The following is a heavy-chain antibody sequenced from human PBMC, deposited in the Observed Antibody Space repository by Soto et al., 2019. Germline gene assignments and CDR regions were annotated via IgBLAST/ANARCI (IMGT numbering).Heavy chain of an antibody. Sequence: QVQLQESGPGLVKPSQTLSLTCTVSGGSISSGGYYWSWIRQHPGKGLEWIGYIYYSGSTYYNPSLKSRVTISVDTSKNQFSLKLSSVTAADTAVYYCARAKDDSSGYYHGALDYWGQGTLVTVSS. CDR3: ARAKDDSSGYYHGALDY. D-gene: IGHD3-22*01. J-gene: IGHJ4*02. CDR1: GGSISSGGYY. CDR2: IYYSGST. V-gene: IGHV4-31*03.